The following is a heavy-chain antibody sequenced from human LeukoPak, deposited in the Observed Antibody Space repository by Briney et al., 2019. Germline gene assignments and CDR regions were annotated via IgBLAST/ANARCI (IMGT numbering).Heavy chain of an antibody. V-gene: IGHV3-30*04. D-gene: IGHD3-22*01. J-gene: IGHJ4*02. CDR3: ATQGRGSSGYYFDH. Sequence: GRSLGLSCAASGFTFSSYVMHWVRQAPGKGLEWVAVVSYDGSYKNADSVKGRVTISRDNSRNTLYPQMNSLRAEDSAVYYCATQGRGSSGYYFDHWGQGTLVTVSS. CDR2: VSYDGSY. CDR1: GFTFSSYV.